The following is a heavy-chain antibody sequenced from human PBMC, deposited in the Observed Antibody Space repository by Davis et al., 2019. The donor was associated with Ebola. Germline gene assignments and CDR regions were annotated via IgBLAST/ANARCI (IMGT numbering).Heavy chain of an antibody. D-gene: IGHD1-14*01. CDR3: ARDLPHNWFDP. CDR1: GGSFSDYY. Sequence: SETLSLTCAVYGGSFSDYYWSWIRQPPGKGLEWIGEINHSGSTNYNPSLKSRVTISVDTSKNQFSLKLSSVTAEDTAVYHCARDLPHNWFDPWGQGTLVTVSS. CDR2: INHSGST. J-gene: IGHJ5*02. V-gene: IGHV4-34*01.